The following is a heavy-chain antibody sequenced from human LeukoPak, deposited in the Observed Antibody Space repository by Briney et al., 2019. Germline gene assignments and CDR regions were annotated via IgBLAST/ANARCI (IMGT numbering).Heavy chain of an antibody. J-gene: IGHJ5*02. CDR2: INPNSGGT. CDR1: GYTFTGYY. Sequence: GASVKVSCKASGYTFTGYYMHWVRQAPGQGLEWMGWINPNSGGTNYAQKFQGRVTMTRDTSISSAYMELSRLRSDDTAVYYCARDIVGQWLVHPWGQGTLVTVSS. D-gene: IGHD6-19*01. CDR3: ARDIVGQWLVHP. V-gene: IGHV1-2*02.